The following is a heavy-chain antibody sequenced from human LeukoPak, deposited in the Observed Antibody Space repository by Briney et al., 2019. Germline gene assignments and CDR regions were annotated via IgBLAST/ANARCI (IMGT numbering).Heavy chain of an antibody. Sequence: ASVKVSCKASGYTFTSYDINWVRQATGQGLEWMGWMNPNSGNTGYAQKFQGRVTMTRNTSISTAYMELSSLRSEDTAVYYCARLLGYCTSGVCSLPGDYWGQGTLVTVSS. CDR3: ARLLGYCTSGVCSLPGDY. V-gene: IGHV1-8*01. J-gene: IGHJ4*02. CDR2: MNPNSGNT. D-gene: IGHD2-8*01. CDR1: GYTFTSYD.